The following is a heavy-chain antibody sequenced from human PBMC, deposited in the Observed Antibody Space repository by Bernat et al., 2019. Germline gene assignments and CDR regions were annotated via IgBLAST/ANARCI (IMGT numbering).Heavy chain of an antibody. J-gene: IGHJ4*02. CDR1: GFTFSCYS. CDR3: ARGGSTLFSAFDY. V-gene: IGHV3-21*01. CDR2: ISSSSSYI. D-gene: IGHD2-2*01. Sequence: EVQLVESGGGLVKPGGSLRLSCAASGFTFSCYSMNWVRQAPGKGLEWVSSISSSSSYIYYADSVKGRFTISRDNAKNSLYLQMNSLRAEDTAVYYCARGGSTLFSAFDYWGQGTLVTVSS.